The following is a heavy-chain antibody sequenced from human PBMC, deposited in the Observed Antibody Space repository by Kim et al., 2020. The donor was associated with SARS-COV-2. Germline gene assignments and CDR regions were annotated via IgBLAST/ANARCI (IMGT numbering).Heavy chain of an antibody. J-gene: IGHJ6*03. D-gene: IGHD2-8*01. V-gene: IGHV5-51*01. CDR2: IYPGDSDT. Sequence: GESLKISCKGSGYSFTSYWIGWVRQMPGKGLEWMGIIYPGDSDTRYSPSFQGQVTISADKSISTAYLQWSSLKASDTAMYYCARHGVARDWYYYYYMDVWGKGTTVTVSS. CDR1: GYSFTSYW. CDR3: ARHGVARDWYYYYYMDV.